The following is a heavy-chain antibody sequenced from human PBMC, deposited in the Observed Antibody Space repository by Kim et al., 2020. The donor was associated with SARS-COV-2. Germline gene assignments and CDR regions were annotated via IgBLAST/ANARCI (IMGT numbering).Heavy chain of an antibody. CDR1: GFTFSSYG. CDR2: IWYDGSNK. J-gene: IGHJ4*02. CDR3: ARDGTYYDFWSGYLAPFDY. D-gene: IGHD3-3*01. Sequence: GGSLRLSCAASGFTFSSYGMHWVRQAPGKGLEWVAVIWYDGSNKYYADSVKGRFTISRDNSKNTLYLQMNSLRAEDTAVYYCARDGTYYDFWSGYLAPFDYWGQGTLVTVSS. V-gene: IGHV3-33*01.